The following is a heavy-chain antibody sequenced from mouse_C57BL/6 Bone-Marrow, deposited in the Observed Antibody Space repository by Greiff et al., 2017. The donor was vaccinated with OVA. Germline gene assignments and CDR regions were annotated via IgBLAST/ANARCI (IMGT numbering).Heavy chain of an antibody. CDR2: ISDGGSYT. D-gene: IGHD2-5*01. J-gene: IGHJ3*01. Sequence: EVQGVESGGGLVKPGGSLKLSCAASGFTFSSYAMSWVRQTPEKRLEWVATISDGGSYTYYPDNVKGRFTISRDNAKNNLYLQMSHLKSEDTAMYYCAREDSNYVLFAYWGQGTLVTVSA. CDR1: GFTFSSYA. V-gene: IGHV5-4*01. CDR3: AREDSNYVLFAY.